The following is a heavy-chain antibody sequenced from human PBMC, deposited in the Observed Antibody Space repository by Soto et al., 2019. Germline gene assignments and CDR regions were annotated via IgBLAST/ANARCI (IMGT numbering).Heavy chain of an antibody. CDR1: GFTVSSNY. CDR3: ARHGLGSSSSEIDY. D-gene: IGHD6-6*01. J-gene: IGHJ4*02. CDR2: IYSGGST. V-gene: IGHV3-53*01. Sequence: GGSLRLSCAASGFTVSSNYMSWVRQAPGKGLEWVSVIYSGGSTYYADSVKGRFTISRDNSKNTLYLQMNSLRAEDTAVYYCARHGLGSSSSEIDYWGQGTLVTVSS.